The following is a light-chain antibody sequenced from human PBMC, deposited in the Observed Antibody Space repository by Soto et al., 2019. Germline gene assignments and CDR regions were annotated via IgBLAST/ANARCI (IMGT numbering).Light chain of an antibody. V-gene: IGKV3-20*01. CDR2: DGS. CDR1: QSISRLY. CDR3: QQYGSSPRT. J-gene: IGKJ1*01. Sequence: EIVLTQSPGTLSLSPGEGATLSCRASQSISRLYLSWYQQKPGQPPRLLIYDGSTRATGIPDRFSGSGSGTDFTLTISRLEPEDFAVYYCQQYGSSPRTFGQGTKVDIK.